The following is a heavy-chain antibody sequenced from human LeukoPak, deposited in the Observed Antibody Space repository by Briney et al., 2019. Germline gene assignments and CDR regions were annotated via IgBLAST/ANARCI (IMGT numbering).Heavy chain of an antibody. J-gene: IGHJ6*04. V-gene: IGHV4-34*01. Sequence: SETLSLTCAVYGGSFSGYYWNWIRQPPGKGLEWIGEINHSGSTNYNPSLKSRVTISVDTSKNQFSLKLSSVTAADTAVYHCARGRIVVVVAATPRLYGMDVWGKGTTVTVSS. D-gene: IGHD2-15*01. CDR3: ARGRIVVVVAATPRLYGMDV. CDR2: INHSGST. CDR1: GGSFSGYY.